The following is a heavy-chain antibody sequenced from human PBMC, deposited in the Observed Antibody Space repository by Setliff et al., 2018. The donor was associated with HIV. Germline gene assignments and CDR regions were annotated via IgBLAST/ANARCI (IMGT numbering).Heavy chain of an antibody. Sequence: SETLSLTCTVSGGSITGYYWNWIRQPPGKGLEWIGHIYYNGNTNYNPSLKSRGTISVDTSKNQFSLKLTSVTAADTAVYYRAREIYGGNSRPCDYWGQGTLVTVSS. V-gene: IGHV4-59*01. CDR3: AREIYGGNSRPCDY. CDR2: IYYNGNT. CDR1: GGSITGYY. J-gene: IGHJ4*02. D-gene: IGHD4-17*01.